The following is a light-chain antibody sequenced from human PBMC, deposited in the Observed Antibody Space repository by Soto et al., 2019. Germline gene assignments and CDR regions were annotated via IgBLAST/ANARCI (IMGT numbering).Light chain of an antibody. CDR3: LLPYGGAVV. CDR1: TGAVTRGLY. CDR2: DTS. V-gene: IGLV7-46*01. Sequence: QAVVTQEPSLNVSPGGTVTLTCGTSTGAVTRGLYPYWIETNPGQDPRTLIYDTSNKHSWTLARFSGSLLGCKAALTLSGAQTGDEAEYYCLLPYGGAVVFGGGTKLTV. J-gene: IGLJ2*01.